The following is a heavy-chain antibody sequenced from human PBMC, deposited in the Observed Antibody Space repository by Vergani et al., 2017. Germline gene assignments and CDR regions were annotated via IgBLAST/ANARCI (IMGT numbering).Heavy chain of an antibody. J-gene: IGHJ6*02. CDR1: GGTFSSYA. Sequence: QVQLVQSGAEVKKPGSSVKVSCKASGGTFSSYAISWVRQAPGQGLEWMGSIIPIFGTANYAQKFQGRVTITADESTSTAYMELSSLRSEDTAVYYCARGGYGSGSYYSPAYYYYGMDVWGQGTTVTVSS. CDR3: ARGGYGSGSYYSPAYYYYGMDV. CDR2: IIPIFGTA. V-gene: IGHV1-69*13. D-gene: IGHD3-10*01.